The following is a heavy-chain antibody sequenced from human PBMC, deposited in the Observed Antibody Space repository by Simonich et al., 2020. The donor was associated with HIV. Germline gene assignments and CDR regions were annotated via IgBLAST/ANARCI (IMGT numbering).Heavy chain of an antibody. D-gene: IGHD6-6*01. CDR2: IFHSGST. Sequence: QVHLQQWGAGLLKPSETLSLTCAVYGGSFTNYYWSGIRQPPGKGLEWIGEIFHSGSTNYNPSLQSRGTMSIDTSKNQFSLKLTSVTAADTALYYCARIEYSSSSEFDPWGQGTLVTVSS. CDR3: ARIEYSSSSEFDP. CDR1: GGSFTNYY. J-gene: IGHJ5*02. V-gene: IGHV4-34*12.